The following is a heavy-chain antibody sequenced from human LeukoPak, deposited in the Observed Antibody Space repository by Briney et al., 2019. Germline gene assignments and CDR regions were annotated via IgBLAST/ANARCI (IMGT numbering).Heavy chain of an antibody. CDR1: RFTFSSYW. CDR2: IKQDGSEK. CDR3: ARDFGWLQFIYFDY. D-gene: IGHD5-24*01. J-gene: IGHJ4*02. Sequence: PGGSLRLSCAASRFTFSSYWMSWVRQAPGKGLEWVANIKQDGSEKYYVDSVKGRFTISRDNAKNSLYLQMNSLRAEDTAVYYCARDFGWLQFIYFDYWGQGTLVTVSS. V-gene: IGHV3-7*01.